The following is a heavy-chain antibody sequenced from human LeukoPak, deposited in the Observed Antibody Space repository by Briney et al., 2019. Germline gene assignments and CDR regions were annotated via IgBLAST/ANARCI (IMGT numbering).Heavy chain of an antibody. D-gene: IGHD2-2*01. CDR3: ARAYCSSTSCYSDFDY. CDR1: GFTFSSYW. Sequence: PGGSLRLSCAASGFTFSSYWMHWVRQAPGKGLVWVSRINSDGSSTSYADSVKGRFTISRDNAKNTLYLHMNSLRAEDTAVYYCARAYCSSTSCYSDFDYWGQGTLVTVSS. CDR2: INSDGSST. J-gene: IGHJ4*02. V-gene: IGHV3-74*01.